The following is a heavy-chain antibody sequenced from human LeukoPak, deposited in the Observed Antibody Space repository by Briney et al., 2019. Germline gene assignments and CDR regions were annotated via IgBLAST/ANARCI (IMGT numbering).Heavy chain of an antibody. V-gene: IGHV3-23*01. D-gene: IGHD5-24*01. CDR1: GFTFSSYA. CDR2: ISGSGGST. Sequence: GGSLRLSCAASGFTFSSYAMSWVRQAPGKGLEWVSAISGSGGSTYYADSVEGRFTISRDNSKSTLYLQMNSLRAEDTAVYYCAKVRLQLYYFDYWGQGTLVTVSS. CDR3: AKVRLQLYYFDY. J-gene: IGHJ4*02.